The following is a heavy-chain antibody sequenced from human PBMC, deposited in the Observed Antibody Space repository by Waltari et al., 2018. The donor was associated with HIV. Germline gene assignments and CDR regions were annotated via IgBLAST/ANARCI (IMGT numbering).Heavy chain of an antibody. CDR2: IFPGDSDT. V-gene: IGHV5-51*03. Sequence: VQLVQSGAEVKEPGESLKISCQGSGYNFNIFWIAWVRQMPGKGLEWMGIIFPGDSDTRYSPSFQGQVTISADKSITTAYLQWTTLRASDTAMYYCARGAVRSTLFYFDFWAQGTLVTVSS. CDR3: ARGAVRSTLFYFDF. D-gene: IGHD2-15*01. J-gene: IGHJ4*02. CDR1: GYNFNIFW.